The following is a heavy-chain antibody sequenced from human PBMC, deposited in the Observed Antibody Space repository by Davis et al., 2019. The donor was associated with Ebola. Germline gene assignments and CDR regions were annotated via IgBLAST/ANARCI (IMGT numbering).Heavy chain of an antibody. CDR1: GFTFGDYF. CDR3: ARGGGRIAAAFDY. V-gene: IGHV3-64*02. Sequence: GGSLRLSCAASGFTFGDYFMSWIRQAPGKGLEYVSAISSNGGSTYYADSVKGRFTISRDNSKNTLYLQMGSLRAEDMAVYYCARGGGRIAAAFDYWGQGTLVTVSS. J-gene: IGHJ4*02. CDR2: ISSNGGST. D-gene: IGHD6-13*01.